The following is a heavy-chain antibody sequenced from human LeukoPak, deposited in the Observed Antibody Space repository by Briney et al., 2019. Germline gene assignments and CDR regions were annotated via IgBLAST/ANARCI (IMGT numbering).Heavy chain of an antibody. D-gene: IGHD6-13*01. Sequence: GESLKISCKGSGYSFTSYWIGWVRRVPGKGLEWWGIIYPGDSDTRYSPSFQGQVTISADKTISTAYLQWSSLKAADTAMYCCASVIAAAGAFDYWGQGTLVTVSS. CDR1: GYSFTSYW. CDR3: ASVIAAAGAFDY. J-gene: IGHJ4*02. CDR2: IYPGDSDT. V-gene: IGHV5-51*01.